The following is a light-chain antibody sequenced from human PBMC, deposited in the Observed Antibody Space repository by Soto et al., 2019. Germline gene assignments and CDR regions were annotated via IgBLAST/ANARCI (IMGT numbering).Light chain of an antibody. Sequence: QCVRTQPAAVSGSPGQSITISCTGTSSDVGGYNYVSWYQHHPGKVPQLMIYDVSNRPSGVSNRFSGSKSGNTASLTISGLQAEDDADSSCSEYSSSYPYVFVPGSKVP. V-gene: IGLV2-14*03. CDR2: DVS. CDR1: SSDVGGYNY. CDR3: SEYSSSYPYV. J-gene: IGLJ1*01.